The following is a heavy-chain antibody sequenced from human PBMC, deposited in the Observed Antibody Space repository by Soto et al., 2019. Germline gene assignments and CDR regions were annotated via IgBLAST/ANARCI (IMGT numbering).Heavy chain of an antibody. CDR1: GWPFSGYY. D-gene: IGHD3-3*01. CDR3: ARGKGFWSGYRYLDV. J-gene: IGHJ6*02. V-gene: IGHV4-34*01. CDR2: INHSGST. Sequence: PXETLSLTCSVYGWPFSGYYWSWIRQPPGKGLEWIGEINHSGSTNYNPSLKSRVTISVDTSKNQFPLKLSSVTAADTAVYYCARGKGFWSGYRYLDVWGQGNTVTVSS.